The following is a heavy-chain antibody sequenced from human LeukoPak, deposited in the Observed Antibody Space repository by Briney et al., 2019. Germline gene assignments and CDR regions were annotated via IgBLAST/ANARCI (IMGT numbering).Heavy chain of an antibody. CDR1: GYSITSGYY. CDR3: VRGGVRGWELQYVDY. Sequence: SETLSLTCTVSGYSITSGYYWGWIRQPPGKGLEWIGSIYHSGDTYYNPSLKSRVTISVDTSKNQFSLKLSSVTAADTAVYYCVRGGVRGWELQYVDYWGQGTLVTVSS. CDR2: IYHSGDT. D-gene: IGHD1-26*01. J-gene: IGHJ4*02. V-gene: IGHV4-38-2*02.